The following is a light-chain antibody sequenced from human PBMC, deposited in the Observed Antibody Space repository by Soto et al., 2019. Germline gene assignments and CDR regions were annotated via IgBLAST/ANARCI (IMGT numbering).Light chain of an antibody. CDR1: QSISSW. CDR2: DAS. CDR3: QQYENYWT. J-gene: IGKJ1*01. Sequence: DIQMTQSPSTLSASVGDRFTITCRASQSISSWLAWYQQKPGKAPKLLIYDASSLESGVPSRFSGSGSGTEFTLTISNLQPDDFATYYCQQYENYWTFGQGTKVDI. V-gene: IGKV1-5*01.